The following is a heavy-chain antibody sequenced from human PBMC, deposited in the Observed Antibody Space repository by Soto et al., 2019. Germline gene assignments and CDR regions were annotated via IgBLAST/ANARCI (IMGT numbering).Heavy chain of an antibody. V-gene: IGHV4-59*08. J-gene: IGHJ4*02. CDR2: IYYSGST. CDR1: GCSISSYY. Sequence: SETLSLTCTVSGCSISSYYWSWIRQPPGKGLEWIGYIYYSGSTNYNPSLKSRVTISVDTSKNQFSLKLSSVTAADTAVYYCARRYGYSFDYWGQGTLVTVSS. D-gene: IGHD1-1*01. CDR3: ARRYGYSFDY.